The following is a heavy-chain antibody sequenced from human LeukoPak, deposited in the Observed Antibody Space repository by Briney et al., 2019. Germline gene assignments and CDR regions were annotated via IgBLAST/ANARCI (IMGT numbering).Heavy chain of an antibody. V-gene: IGHV1-69*06. D-gene: IGHD1-26*01. CDR2: ITPIIDTA. CDR3: TRVNLRGSQYNWFDP. Sequence: ITPIIDTAKYSQKFQGRVTITADKSTTTVYMELSSLKSGDTAVYYCTRVNLRGSQYNWFDPWGQGTLVTVSS. J-gene: IGHJ5*02.